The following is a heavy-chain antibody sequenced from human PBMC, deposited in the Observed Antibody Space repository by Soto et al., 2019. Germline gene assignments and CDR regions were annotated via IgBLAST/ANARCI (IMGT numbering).Heavy chain of an antibody. J-gene: IGHJ4*02. Sequence: QVQLQESGPGLVKPSETLSLTCTVSGGSFKSGSYSWSWIRQPPGKGLEWIGYVYHTGRTSYNPCLRSPVSISMDTSKNQFSLNLDSVTAADTAVYFCARDFAYFDSWGQGTLVTVSS. V-gene: IGHV4-61*01. D-gene: IGHD3-3*01. CDR2: VYHTGRT. CDR3: ARDFAYFDS. CDR1: GGSFKSGSYS.